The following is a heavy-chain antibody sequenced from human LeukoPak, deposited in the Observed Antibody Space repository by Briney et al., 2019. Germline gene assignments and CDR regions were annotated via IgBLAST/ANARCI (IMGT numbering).Heavy chain of an antibody. V-gene: IGHV3-15*01. CDR3: TRDQFA. J-gene: IGHJ5*02. Sequence: GGSLILSCAASGFTFNNAWMSWVRQAPGKGLEWISRIKTKTYGGTTEYAARVKGRFTISRDDSDSTLFLQMDSLTAEDRAVYYCTRDQFAWGQGTLVTVSS. D-gene: IGHD5-24*01. CDR1: GFTFNNAW. CDR2: IKTKTYGGTT.